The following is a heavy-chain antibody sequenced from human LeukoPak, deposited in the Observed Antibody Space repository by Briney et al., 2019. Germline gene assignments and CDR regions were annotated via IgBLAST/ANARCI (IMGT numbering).Heavy chain of an antibody. D-gene: IGHD6-6*01. CDR1: GYTFTSYY. CDR3: ARDGQGGIAARPAYCFDY. Sequence: ASVKVSCKASGYTFTSYYMHWVRQAPGQGLEWMGIINPSGGSTSYAQKFQGRVTMTRDTSTSTVYMELSSLRSEDTAVYYCARDGQGGIAARPAYCFDYWGQGTLVTVSS. CDR2: INPSGGST. V-gene: IGHV1-46*01. J-gene: IGHJ4*02.